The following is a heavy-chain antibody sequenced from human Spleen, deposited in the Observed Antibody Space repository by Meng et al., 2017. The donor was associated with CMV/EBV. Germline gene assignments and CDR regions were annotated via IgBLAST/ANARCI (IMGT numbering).Heavy chain of an antibody. CDR3: TRDLRYCSTTNCYTAFFDH. CDR2: IYDSGGT. CDR1: ISSNNG. D-gene: IGHD2-2*02. V-gene: IGHV4-4*02. J-gene: IGHJ4*02. Sequence: ISSNNGWSWVRQPPGKGLEWIGEIYDSGGTNYNPSLKGRVTISMDKSKNQLSLKLSSVTAADTAVYYCTRDLRYCSTTNCYTAFFDHWGQGTLVTVSS.